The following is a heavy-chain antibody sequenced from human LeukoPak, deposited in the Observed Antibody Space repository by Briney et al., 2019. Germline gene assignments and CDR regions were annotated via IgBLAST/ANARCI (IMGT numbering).Heavy chain of an antibody. CDR3: ARVRKGTYLLEYGSGSTFDY. Sequence: SETLSLTCTVSGGSISSYYWSWIRQPAGKGLEWIGRIYTSGSTNYNPSLKSRVTMSVDTSKNQFSLKLSSVTAADTAVYYCARVRKGTYLLEYGSGSTFDYWGQGTPVTVSS. J-gene: IGHJ4*02. D-gene: IGHD3-10*01. CDR1: GGSISSYY. V-gene: IGHV4-4*07. CDR2: IYTSGST.